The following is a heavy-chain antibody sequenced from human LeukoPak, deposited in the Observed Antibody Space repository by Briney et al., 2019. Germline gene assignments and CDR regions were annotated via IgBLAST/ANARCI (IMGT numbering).Heavy chain of an antibody. V-gene: IGHV5-51*01. D-gene: IGHD3-22*01. CDR1: GYRFTSYW. CDR2: IYPGDSDT. CDR3: ARMSRFYYYDSSGYFDY. Sequence: GGSLKISLQGSGYRFTSYWIGWGRPMPGKGLGWMGIIYPGDSDTRYSPSFQGQVTISADKSINTAYLQWSSLKASDTAMYYCARMSRFYYYDSSGYFDYWGQGTLVTVSS. J-gene: IGHJ4*02.